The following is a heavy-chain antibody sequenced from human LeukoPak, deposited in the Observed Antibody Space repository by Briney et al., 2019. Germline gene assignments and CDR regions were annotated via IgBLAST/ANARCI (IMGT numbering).Heavy chain of an antibody. CDR1: GYTSTSYD. Sequence: ASVKVSFKASGYTSTSYDINWVRQATGQGLEWMGWMNPNSGNTGYAQKFQGRVTMTRNTSISTAYMELSSLRSEDTAVYYCARGAWELRYFDYWGQGTLVTVSS. J-gene: IGHJ4*02. CDR3: ARGAWELRYFDY. D-gene: IGHD1-26*01. V-gene: IGHV1-8*01. CDR2: MNPNSGNT.